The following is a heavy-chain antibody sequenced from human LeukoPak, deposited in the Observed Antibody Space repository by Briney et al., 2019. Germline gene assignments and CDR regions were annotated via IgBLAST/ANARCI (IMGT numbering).Heavy chain of an antibody. CDR2: IYNDGRT. D-gene: IGHD1-26*01. J-gene: IGHJ4*02. CDR3: QWELLDN. V-gene: IGHV3-53*04. CDR1: GFTVRSNY. Sequence: GGSLRLSCAASGFTVRSNYMSWVRQPPGKGLEWVSFIYNDGRTYYADSVKGRFTISRHNSKNMLYLQMNSLRPEDTAVYYCQWELLDNWGRGTLVTVSS.